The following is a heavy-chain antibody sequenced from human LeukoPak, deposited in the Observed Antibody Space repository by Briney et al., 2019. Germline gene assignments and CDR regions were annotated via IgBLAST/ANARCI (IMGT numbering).Heavy chain of an antibody. Sequence: PGGSLRLSCAVSGFTVNTNCMNWVPQAPGKGLEWVSVIYSGGGTDYPDSVKGRFTISRDNSENTLFLQMISLRAEDTALYYCARHDCGSGPFDYWGQGTLVTVSS. CDR3: ARHDCGSGPFDY. J-gene: IGHJ4*02. D-gene: IGHD2-21*01. CDR1: GFTVNTNC. V-gene: IGHV3-53*01. CDR2: IYSGGGT.